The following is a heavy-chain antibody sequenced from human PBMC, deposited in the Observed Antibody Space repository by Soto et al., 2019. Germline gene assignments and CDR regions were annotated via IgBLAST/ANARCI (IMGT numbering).Heavy chain of an antibody. D-gene: IGHD2-8*01. J-gene: IGHJ6*02. Sequence: QVQLVQSGAEVTKPGASVKVSCKASGYTFTSYDINWVRQATGQGLEWMGWMSPNSGATGYAQKFQGRVTMTRDTSISTVYMELSNLRSDDTAIYYCARGVDNGVDVWCQGSTVTVSS. CDR3: ARGVDNGVDV. CDR2: MSPNSGAT. CDR1: GYTFTSYD. V-gene: IGHV1-8*01.